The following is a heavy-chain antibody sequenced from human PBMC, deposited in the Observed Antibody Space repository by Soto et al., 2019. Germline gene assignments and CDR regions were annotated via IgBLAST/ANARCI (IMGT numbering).Heavy chain of an antibody. D-gene: IGHD5-18*01. CDR1: GVSLSGYY. Sequence: SETLSLTCSVGGVSLSGYYWSWIRQPPGKGLEWIGEIDESGITNYNSSLKSRVTISIDTSKSQLSLKLRSVNAADTAVYYCARSGAWIPDYWGQGILVTVSS. CDR3: ARSGAWIPDY. CDR2: IDESGIT. J-gene: IGHJ4*02. V-gene: IGHV4-34*01.